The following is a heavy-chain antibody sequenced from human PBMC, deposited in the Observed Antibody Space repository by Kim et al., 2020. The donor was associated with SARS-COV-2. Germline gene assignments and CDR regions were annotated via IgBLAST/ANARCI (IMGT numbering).Heavy chain of an antibody. J-gene: IGHJ4*02. D-gene: IGHD6-6*01. CDR2: INARRTT. CDR3: AKTIVEARFFDY. V-gene: IGHV3-23*01. Sequence: GGSLRLSCAASGFSFDDYAMGWVRQAPGKGLEWVSTINARRTTYYSDSVKGRFTISRDSSKNVVDLQMNSLRADDTAVYYCAKTIVEARFFDYWGQGTLV. CDR1: GFSFDDYA.